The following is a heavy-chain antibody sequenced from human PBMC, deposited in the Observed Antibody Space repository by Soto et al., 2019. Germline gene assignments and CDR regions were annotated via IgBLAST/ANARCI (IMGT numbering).Heavy chain of an antibody. J-gene: IGHJ4*02. CDR2: ISGSGGST. D-gene: IGHD4-17*01. CDR3: AKDHRWEVTTLHY. CDR1: GFTFSSYA. Sequence: GGSLRLSCAASGFTFSSYAMSWVRQAPGKGLEWVSAISGSGGSTYYADSVKGRFTNSRDNSKNTLYLQMNSLRAEDTAVYYCAKDHRWEVTTLHYWGQGTLVTVSS. V-gene: IGHV3-23*01.